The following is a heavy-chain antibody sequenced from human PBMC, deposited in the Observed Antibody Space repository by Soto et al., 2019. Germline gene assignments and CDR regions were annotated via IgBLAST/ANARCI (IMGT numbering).Heavy chain of an antibody. CDR3: TTTPALTCPL. CDR2: IKSKTNVGTT. D-gene: IGHD7-27*01. J-gene: IGHJ4*02. Sequence: EVQLVESGGGLVKPGGPLRLACAASGLTFTNALMNWVRQAPGKGLEWVGRIKSKTNVGTTDYATPVKGRITISRDDSKNILYLQMNSKTAEDTAVYYCTTTPALTCPLCGQGAPVTVSS. CDR1: GLTFTNAL. V-gene: IGHV3-15*01.